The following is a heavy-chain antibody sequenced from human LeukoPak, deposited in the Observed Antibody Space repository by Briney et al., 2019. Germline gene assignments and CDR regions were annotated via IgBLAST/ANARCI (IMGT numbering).Heavy chain of an antibody. D-gene: IGHD6-19*01. CDR2: ISWNSGSI. V-gene: IGHV3-9*01. J-gene: IGHJ4*02. Sequence: GRSLRLSCAASGFTFDGYAMHWVRQAPGKGLEWVSGISWNSGSIGYADSVKGRFTISRDNAKNSLYLQMNSLRAEDTALYYCAKDISAVAGSFDYWGQGTLVTVSS. CDR3: AKDISAVAGSFDY. CDR1: GFTFDGYA.